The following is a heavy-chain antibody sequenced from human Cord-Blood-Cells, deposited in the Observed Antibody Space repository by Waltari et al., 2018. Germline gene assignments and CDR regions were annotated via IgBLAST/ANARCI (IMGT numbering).Heavy chain of an antibody. CDR1: GFTFSSYG. CDR2: IRYDGSNK. CDR3: AKGTDFWSGYYYYYYGMDV. V-gene: IGHV3-30*02. D-gene: IGHD3-3*01. J-gene: IGHJ6*02. Sequence: QVQLVESGGGVVQPGGSLRLSCAASGFTFSSYGMHWVRQAPGKGLEWVAFIRYDGSNKNEADSVKGRFTISRDNSKNTLYLQMNSLRAEDTAVYYCAKGTDFWSGYYYYYYGMDVWGQGTTVTVSS.